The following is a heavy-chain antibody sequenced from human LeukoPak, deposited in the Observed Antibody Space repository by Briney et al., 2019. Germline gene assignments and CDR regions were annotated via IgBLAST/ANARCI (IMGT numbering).Heavy chain of an antibody. Sequence: GGSLRLSCPVSGFTFSTYAMSWVRQAPGKGLEWVSVISAGGGSTYYADSVKGRFTISRDNSRNTLYLQMNSLRAEDTAVYYCAKQSRATVPIINFDYWGQGTLVTVSS. D-gene: IGHD3-10*01. V-gene: IGHV3-23*01. CDR3: AKQSRATVPIINFDY. CDR2: ISAGGGST. J-gene: IGHJ4*02. CDR1: GFTFSTYA.